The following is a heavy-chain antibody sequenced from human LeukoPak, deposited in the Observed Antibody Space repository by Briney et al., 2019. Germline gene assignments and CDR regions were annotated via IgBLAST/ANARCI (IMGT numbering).Heavy chain of an antibody. CDR1: GFTFSSYA. Sequence: PGGSLRLSCAASGFTFSSYAMSWVRQAPGKGLEWVSAISGSGGSTYYAGSVKGRFTIPRDNSKNTLYLQMNSLRAEDTAVYYCAKDRGPFVVVPAALNYWGQGTLVTVSS. D-gene: IGHD2-2*01. J-gene: IGHJ4*02. CDR2: ISGSGGST. CDR3: AKDRGPFVVVPAALNY. V-gene: IGHV3-23*01.